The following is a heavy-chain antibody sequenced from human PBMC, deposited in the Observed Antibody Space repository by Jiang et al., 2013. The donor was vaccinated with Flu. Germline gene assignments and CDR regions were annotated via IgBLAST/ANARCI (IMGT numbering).Heavy chain of an antibody. CDR1: GFSLSTSGVG. CDR2: IYWDDDK. CDR3: AQGGRQSYYNGDRGEWWYFDY. V-gene: IGHV2-5*02. J-gene: IGHJ4*02. D-gene: IGHD3-10*01. Sequence: KPTQTLTLTCTFSGFSLSTSGVGVGWIRQPPGKALEWLALIYWDDDKRYSPSLKSRLTITKDTSKNQVVLTMTNMDPVDTATYYCAQGGRQSYYNGDRGEWWYFDYWGQGTLVTVSS.